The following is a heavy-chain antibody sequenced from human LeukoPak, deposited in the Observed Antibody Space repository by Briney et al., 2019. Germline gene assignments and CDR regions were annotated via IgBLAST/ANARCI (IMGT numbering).Heavy chain of an antibody. CDR2: IWHDGSHK. J-gene: IGHJ4*02. CDR1: GFSFDTYA. CDR3: ARDRFYSVVVTAFDY. D-gene: IGHD2-21*02. Sequence: GRSLRLSCAASGFSFDTYAMHWVRQAPGQGLEWVALIWHDGSHKFYSNSVRGQFAISRDNSKNTVYLQMNNLRPDDTAVYYCARDRFYSVVVTAFDYWGQGTLVTVSS. V-gene: IGHV3-33*01.